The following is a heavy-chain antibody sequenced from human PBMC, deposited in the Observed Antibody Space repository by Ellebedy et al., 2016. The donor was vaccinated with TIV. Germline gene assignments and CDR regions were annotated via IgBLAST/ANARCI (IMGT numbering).Heavy chain of an antibody. D-gene: IGHD4-17*01. CDR3: STYGDYGRLGY. CDR2: ISAYNGNT. V-gene: IGHV1-18*04. CDR1: GYTFTSYG. Sequence: ASVKVSXXASGYTFTSYGINWVRQAPGQGLEWMGWISAYNGNTNYAQKLQGRVTMTTDTSTSTAYMELSSLRSEDTAVYYCSTYGDYGRLGYWGQGTLVTVSS. J-gene: IGHJ4*02.